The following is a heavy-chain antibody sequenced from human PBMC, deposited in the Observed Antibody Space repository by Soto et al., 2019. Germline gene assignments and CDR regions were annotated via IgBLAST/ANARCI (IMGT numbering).Heavy chain of an antibody. CDR1: GGSINTFY. D-gene: IGHD5-12*01. V-gene: IGHV4-4*07. CDR2: SFCSGST. Sequence: PSETLSLTCTVSGGSINTFYWSWVRQPAGKGLEWSGRSFCSGSTSFHPSLESRVAMSVDTSKNHFSLNLSSVTAADMAVYYCAREGSYSAYNFAHGIQLWSFDFWGQGALVTVSS. CDR3: AREGSYSAYNFAHGIQLWSFDF. J-gene: IGHJ4*02.